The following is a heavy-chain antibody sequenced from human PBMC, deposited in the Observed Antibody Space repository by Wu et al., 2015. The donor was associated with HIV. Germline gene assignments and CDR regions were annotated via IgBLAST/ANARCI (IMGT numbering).Heavy chain of an antibody. V-gene: IGHV1-18*01. D-gene: IGHD5/OR15-5a*01. CDR2: LTVLMVIR. J-gene: IGHJ6*03. CDR1: GYNFVTFG. Sequence: QLVQSGGELRKPGDSVRVSCQASGYNFVTFGINWLRRAPGQRLQWLVGLTVLMVIRNYTRGXLTMTTNTSTATAFLELRSLRLDDTATYYCAREPPSGVYLYMDVWGKGLRSPSL. CDR3: AREPPSGVYLYMDV.